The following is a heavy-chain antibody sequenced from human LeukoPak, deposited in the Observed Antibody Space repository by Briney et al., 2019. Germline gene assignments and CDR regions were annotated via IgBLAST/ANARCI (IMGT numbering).Heavy chain of an antibody. D-gene: IGHD6-13*01. J-gene: IGHJ5*02. CDR1: GYTLTELS. Sequence: ASVKVSCKVSGYTLTELSMHWVRQAPGEGLEWMGGFDPEDGETIYAQKFQGRVTMTEDTSTDTAYMELSSLRSEDTAVYYCATGGSSWYWFDPWGQGTLVTVSS. CDR3: ATGGSSWYWFDP. V-gene: IGHV1-24*01. CDR2: FDPEDGET.